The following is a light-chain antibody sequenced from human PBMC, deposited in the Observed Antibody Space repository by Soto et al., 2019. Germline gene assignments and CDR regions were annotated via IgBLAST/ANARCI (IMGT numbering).Light chain of an antibody. CDR3: AAWDDSLNGFV. J-gene: IGLJ1*01. CDR1: SSNIGSNS. Sequence: SVLTQPPSASGAPRQRVSISCSGSSSNIGSNSVQWHQQLPGTAPNLLIYADNQRPSGVPDRFSGSKSGTSASLAITGLQSGDEADYYCAAWDDSLNGFVFGTGTKVTVL. V-gene: IGLV1-44*01. CDR2: ADN.